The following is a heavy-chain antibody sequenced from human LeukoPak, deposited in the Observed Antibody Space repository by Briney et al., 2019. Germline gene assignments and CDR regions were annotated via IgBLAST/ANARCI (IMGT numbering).Heavy chain of an antibody. CDR2: INAGNGNT. CDR1: GYTFTSYA. CDR3: ARDRFLYYFDY. D-gene: IGHD3-3*01. J-gene: IGHJ4*02. Sequence: ASVKVSCKASGYTFTSYAMHWVRQAPGQRLEWMGWINAGNGNTKYSQKSQGRVTITRDTSASTAYMELSSLRSEDTAVYYCARDRFLYYFDYWGQGTLVTVSS. V-gene: IGHV1-3*01.